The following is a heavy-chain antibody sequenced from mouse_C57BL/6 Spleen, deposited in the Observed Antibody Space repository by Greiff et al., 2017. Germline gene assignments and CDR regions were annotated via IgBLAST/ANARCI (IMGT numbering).Heavy chain of an antibody. J-gene: IGHJ2*01. CDR3: ARRDYGISYLDY. V-gene: IGHV1-69*01. Sequence: QVQLKQPGAELVMPGASVKLSCKASGYTFTSYWMHWVKQRPGQGLEWIGEIDPSDSYTNYNQKFKGKSTLTVDKSSSTAYMQLSSLTSEDSAVYYLARRDYGISYLDYWGQGTTLTVSS. CDR2: IDPSDSYT. D-gene: IGHD1-1*01. CDR1: GYTFTSYW.